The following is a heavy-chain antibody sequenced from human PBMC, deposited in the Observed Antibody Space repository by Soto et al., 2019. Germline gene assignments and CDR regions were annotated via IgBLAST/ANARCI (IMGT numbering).Heavy chain of an antibody. CDR3: ARYCSGGSCYSYYYYGMDV. CDR2: ISYDGSKK. CDR1: GFTFSRYG. V-gene: IGHV3-30*03. D-gene: IGHD2-15*01. J-gene: IGHJ6*02. Sequence: QVQLVESGGGVVQPGRSLRLSCAASGFTFSRYGMHWVRQAPGQGLEWVAVISYDGSKKYYADSVKGRFTISRDNSKNTLYQQRNSLKAEDTAVYYCARYCSGGSCYSYYYYGMDVWGQGTTVTVSS.